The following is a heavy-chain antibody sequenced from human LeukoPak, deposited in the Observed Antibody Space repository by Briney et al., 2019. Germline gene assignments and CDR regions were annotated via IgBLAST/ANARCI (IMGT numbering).Heavy chain of an antibody. CDR3: ARGGTYYDSSGYWDFDY. V-gene: IGHV4-59*01. D-gene: IGHD3-22*01. Sequence: SETLSLTCTVSGGSISSYYWSWIRQPPGKGLEWIGYIYYSGSTNYNPSLKSRVTISVDTSKNQFSLKLSSVTAADTAVYYCARGGTYYDSSGYWDFDYWGQGTLVTVSS. CDR1: GGSISSYY. CDR2: IYYSGST. J-gene: IGHJ4*02.